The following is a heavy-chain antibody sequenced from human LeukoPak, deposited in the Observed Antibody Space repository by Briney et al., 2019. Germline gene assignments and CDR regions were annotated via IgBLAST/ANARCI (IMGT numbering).Heavy chain of an antibody. V-gene: IGHV4-34*01. CDR3: ARGEDGDYYFQH. J-gene: IGHJ1*01. CDR1: GGSFSGYY. D-gene: IGHD4-17*01. Sequence: SETLSLTCAVYGGSFSGYYWSWIRQPPGKGLEWIGEINHSGSSNYNPSLKSRVTISVDTSKNQFSLKLSSVTAADTAVYYCARGEDGDYYFQHWGQGALVTVSS. CDR2: INHSGSS.